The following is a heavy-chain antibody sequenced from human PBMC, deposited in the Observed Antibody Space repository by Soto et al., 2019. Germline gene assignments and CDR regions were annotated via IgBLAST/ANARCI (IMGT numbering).Heavy chain of an antibody. V-gene: IGHV4-59*02. CDR3: ARYHGGWATFDY. CDR2: IYYSGST. Sequence: PSETLSLTCTVSGGSVSVYYWSWIRQPPGKGLEWIGYIYYSGSTNYNPSLKSRVTISLNTSKNQFSLKVNSVTAADTGVYYCARYHGGWATFDYWGQGTLVTV. J-gene: IGHJ4*02. D-gene: IGHD6-19*01. CDR1: GGSVSVYY.